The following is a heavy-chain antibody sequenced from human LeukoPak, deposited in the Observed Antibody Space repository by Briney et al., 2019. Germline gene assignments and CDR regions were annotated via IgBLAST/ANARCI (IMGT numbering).Heavy chain of an antibody. CDR3: ARMPPVRGVRNFYFYYYVDV. V-gene: IGHV4-4*07. D-gene: IGHD3-10*01. J-gene: IGHJ6*03. CDR1: GASIDGYY. CDR2: IHTSGTT. Sequence: SETLSLTCTVSGASIDGYYWSWIRQPAGQSPEWIGRIHTSGTTNYNPAFKSRVIMSVDTSDKQFSLNVRSVTAADTAVYYCARMPPVRGVRNFYFYYYVDVWGRGTTVTVSS.